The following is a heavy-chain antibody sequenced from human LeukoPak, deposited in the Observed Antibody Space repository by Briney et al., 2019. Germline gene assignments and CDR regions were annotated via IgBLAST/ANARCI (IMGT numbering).Heavy chain of an antibody. D-gene: IGHD1-20*01. CDR2: IYYSGST. Sequence: SETLSLTCTVSGGSISSYYWNWIRQPPGKGLEWIGYIYYSGSTNYNPSLKSRVTISVDTSKNQFSLKLSSVTAADTAVYYCARLTGTTKLFDYWGQGTLVTVSS. CDR1: GGSISSYY. V-gene: IGHV4-59*08. J-gene: IGHJ4*02. CDR3: ARLTGTTKLFDY.